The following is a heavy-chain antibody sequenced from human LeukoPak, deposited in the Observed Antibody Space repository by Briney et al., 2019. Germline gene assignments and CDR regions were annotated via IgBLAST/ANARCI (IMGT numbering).Heavy chain of an antibody. J-gene: IGHJ4*02. Sequence: ASVTVSCKASGYTLTSYYMHWVRQAPGPGLEWMGIINPSGGSTSYAQKFQGRVTMTRDTSTSTVYMELSSLRSEDTAVYYCARGPPRGLAEGSHFDYWGQGTLVTVSS. CDR1: GYTLTSYY. CDR3: ARGPPRGLAEGSHFDY. V-gene: IGHV1-46*01. D-gene: IGHD6-19*01. CDR2: INPSGGST.